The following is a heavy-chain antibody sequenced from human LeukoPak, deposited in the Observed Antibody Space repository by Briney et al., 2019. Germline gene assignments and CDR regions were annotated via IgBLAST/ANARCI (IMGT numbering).Heavy chain of an antibody. V-gene: IGHV3-7*05. CDR3: ARSRGLDF. CDR1: GFTFSSYL. CDR2: IKQDGSEK. Sequence: PGGSLRLSSAASGFTFSSYLMSWVRQPPGKGLEWVANIKQDGSEKYYVDSVKGRFTISRDNAKNLLYLQMNSLRAEDTAVYYCARSRGLDFWGQGTLVTVSS. J-gene: IGHJ4*02.